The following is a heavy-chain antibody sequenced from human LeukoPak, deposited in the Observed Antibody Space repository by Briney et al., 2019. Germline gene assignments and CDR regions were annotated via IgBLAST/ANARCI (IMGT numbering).Heavy chain of an antibody. V-gene: IGHV4-31*03. CDR3: ARRGQIRPERYCSSTSCYGRGAPNAV. CDR1: GGSISSGGYY. Sequence: PSETLSLTCTVSGGSISSGGYYWSWIRQHPGKGLEWIGYIYYSGSTYYNPSLKSRVTISVDTSKNQFSLKLSSVTAADTAVYYCARRGQIRPERYCSSTSCYGRGAPNAVWGQGTLVTVSS. D-gene: IGHD2-2*01. CDR2: IYYSGST. J-gene: IGHJ4*02.